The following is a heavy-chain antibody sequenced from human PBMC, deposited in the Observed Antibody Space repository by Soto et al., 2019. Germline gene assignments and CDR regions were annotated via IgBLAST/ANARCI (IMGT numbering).Heavy chain of an antibody. Sequence: ASGKVSCKASGYTFTGYYIHWVRQAPGQGLEWMGWINPNSGGTNYAQKFQGRVTMTRDTSISTAYMELSRLRSDDTAVYYCARGYYDSSDHHDYWGQGTLVTVSS. J-gene: IGHJ4*02. V-gene: IGHV1-2*02. D-gene: IGHD3-22*01. CDR3: ARGYYDSSDHHDY. CDR1: GYTFTGYY. CDR2: INPNSGGT.